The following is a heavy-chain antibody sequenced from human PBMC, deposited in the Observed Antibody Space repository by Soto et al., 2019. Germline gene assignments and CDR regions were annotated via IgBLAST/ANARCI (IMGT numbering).Heavy chain of an antibody. V-gene: IGHV4-4*07. CDR3: ARVSSGYYNWFDP. Sequence: KSSETLSLTCSVSGGSISSYYWSWIRQPAGKGLEWIGRIYSGGSTHFNPSLKSRVTMSVDTSKNQLSLRLSSVTAADTAVYYCARVSSGYYNWFDPCGQRPLVPVSS. D-gene: IGHD3-22*01. J-gene: IGHJ5*02. CDR2: IYSGGST. CDR1: GGSISSYY.